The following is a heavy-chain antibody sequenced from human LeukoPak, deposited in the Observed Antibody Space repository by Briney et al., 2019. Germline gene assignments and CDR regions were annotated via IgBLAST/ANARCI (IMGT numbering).Heavy chain of an antibody. CDR1: GFTFSSYS. CDR2: ISSSSTI. CDR3: ASSYGDYDVDY. V-gene: IGHV3-48*01. Sequence: PGGSLRLSCAASGFTFSSYSMNWVRQAPGKGLEWVSYISSSSTIYYADSVKGRFTISRDNSKNTLYLQMNSLRAEDTAVYYCASSYGDYDVDYWGQGTLVTVSS. J-gene: IGHJ4*02. D-gene: IGHD4-17*01.